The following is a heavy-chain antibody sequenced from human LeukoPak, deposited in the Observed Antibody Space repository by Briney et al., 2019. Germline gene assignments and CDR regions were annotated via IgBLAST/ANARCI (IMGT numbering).Heavy chain of an antibody. Sequence: GGSLRLSCAASGFTFSSYGMHWVRQAPGKGLEWVAVIWYDGSNKYYADSVKGRFTISRDNSKNTLYLQMDSLRAEDTAVYYCARASTRLLYYDFWSGYCDYWGQGTLVTVSS. CDR2: IWYDGSNK. CDR1: GFTFSSYG. D-gene: IGHD3-3*01. V-gene: IGHV3-33*08. J-gene: IGHJ4*02. CDR3: ARASTRLLYYDFWSGYCDY.